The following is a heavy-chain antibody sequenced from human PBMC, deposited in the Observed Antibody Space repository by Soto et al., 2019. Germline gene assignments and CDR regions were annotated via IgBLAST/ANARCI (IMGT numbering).Heavy chain of an antibody. CDR1: GGSITSSSYY. CDR3: ARHSHAFDSSGYYFLDY. CDR2: IYYSGST. Sequence: SETLSLTCTVSGGSITSSSYYWGWIRQPPGKGLEWIGNIYYSGSTYYNPSLKSRVTISVDTSKKQFSLKLSSVTAADTAFYYCARHSHAFDSSGYYFLDYWGQGTLVTVSS. D-gene: IGHD3-22*01. J-gene: IGHJ4*02. V-gene: IGHV4-39*01.